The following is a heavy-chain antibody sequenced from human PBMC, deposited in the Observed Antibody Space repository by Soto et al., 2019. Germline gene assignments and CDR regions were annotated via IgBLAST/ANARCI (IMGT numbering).Heavy chain of an antibody. CDR3: ARELSSSSWYRWFDP. Sequence: EVQLVESGGGLVQPGGSLRLSCAASGFTFSNYNMNWVRQAPGKGLQWLSYISSGGGTIYYADSVRGRFTISRDNAKNSLYLQMNSLRAEYTAVYYCARELSSSSWYRWFDPWGQGTLVTVSS. CDR1: GFTFSNYN. J-gene: IGHJ5*02. D-gene: IGHD6-13*01. CDR2: ISSGGGTI. V-gene: IGHV3-48*01.